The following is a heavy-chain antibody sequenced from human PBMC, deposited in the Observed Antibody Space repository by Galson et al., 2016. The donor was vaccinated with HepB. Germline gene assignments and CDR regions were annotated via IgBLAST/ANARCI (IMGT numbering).Heavy chain of an antibody. CDR1: GFIFSDYE. D-gene: IGHD4-23*01. V-gene: IGHV3-48*03. CDR3: ARDAASLNSPRFDY. J-gene: IGHJ4*02. Sequence: SLRLSCAASGFIFSDYEMNWVSLALGKGLEWVADISGSGYPLYNEGCVKGRFTISRDNAKNSLYLQMNSLTDEDTAIYYCARDAASLNSPRFDYWGQGTLVTVSS. CDR2: ISGSGYPL.